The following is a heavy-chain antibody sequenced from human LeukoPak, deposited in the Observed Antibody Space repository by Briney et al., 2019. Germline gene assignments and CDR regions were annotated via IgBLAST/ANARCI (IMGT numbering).Heavy chain of an antibody. Sequence: TSAKISCKAPGYTFTGYFMHRVTPAPGQGPEWIRWINPNSGATIYAQKFQGRVTMTRDTSISTAHMELSRLRSDDTAVYYCARDGSGFGATFFDYWGQGTLVIVSS. J-gene: IGHJ4*02. CDR3: ARDGSGFGATFFDY. D-gene: IGHD3-10*01. CDR1: GYTFTGYF. V-gene: IGHV1-2*02. CDR2: INPNSGAT.